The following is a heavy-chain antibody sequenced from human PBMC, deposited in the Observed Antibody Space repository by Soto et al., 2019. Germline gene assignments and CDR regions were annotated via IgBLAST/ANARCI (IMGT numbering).Heavy chain of an antibody. Sequence: TLSLTCTVSGGSISSGGYYWSWIRQHPGKGLEWIGYIYYSGSTYYNPSFKSRVTISVDTSKNQFSLKLSSVTAADTAVYYCARGGRRSPGMDVWGQGTTVTVS. CDR3: ARGGRRSPGMDV. V-gene: IGHV4-31*03. CDR1: GGSISSGGYY. CDR2: IYYSGST. J-gene: IGHJ6*02.